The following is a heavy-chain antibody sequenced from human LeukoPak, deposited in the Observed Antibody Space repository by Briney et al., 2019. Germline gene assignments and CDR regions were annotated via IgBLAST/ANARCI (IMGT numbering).Heavy chain of an antibody. Sequence: PGGSLRLSCEGSGFNFSNYWMVWVRQAPRKGLEWVANIKHDGREKHFVDSVKGRFSISRDNAHNSLYLDMNNLRPEDTALYFCARGGRSLWFADLLTNWGQGILVAVSS. CDR2: IKHDGREK. CDR3: ARGGRSLWFADLLTN. CDR1: GFNFSNYW. V-gene: IGHV3-7*01. J-gene: IGHJ4*02. D-gene: IGHD3-10*01.